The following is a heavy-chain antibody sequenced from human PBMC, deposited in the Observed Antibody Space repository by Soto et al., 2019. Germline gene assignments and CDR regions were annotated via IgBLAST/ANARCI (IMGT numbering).Heavy chain of an antibody. CDR3: ARGGSAERRTDGDYYYYYPMDV. V-gene: IGHV3-21*01. CDR2: ISTNSDYI. CDR1: GFTFASYN. J-gene: IGHJ6*02. Sequence: GGSLRLSCGSSGFTFASYNMLWGRQAPGKGLEWVASISTNSDYIYHADSVKGRFTVSRDNAKKSLFLEMTTLRDEDTAVYYCARGGSAERRTDGDYYYYYPMDVWGQGTTVTVS. D-gene: IGHD3-16*01.